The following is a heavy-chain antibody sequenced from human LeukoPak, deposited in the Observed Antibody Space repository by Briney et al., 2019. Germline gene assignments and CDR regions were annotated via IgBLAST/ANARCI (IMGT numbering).Heavy chain of an antibody. CDR2: IYPNSGGT. Sequence: AAVNVSCKASGYTFTGYYMHWVRQAPGQGLEWMGWIYPNSGGTNYAQNFQGRVTMTRDTSISTAYMELSGLRSDDTAVYYCARRWTGSGHMDVWGQGTTVTVSS. CDR1: GYTFTGYY. V-gene: IGHV1-2*02. CDR3: ARRWTGSGHMDV. J-gene: IGHJ6*02. D-gene: IGHD3-10*01.